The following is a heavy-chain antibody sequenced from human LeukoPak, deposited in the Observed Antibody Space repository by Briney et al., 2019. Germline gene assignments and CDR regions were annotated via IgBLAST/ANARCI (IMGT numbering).Heavy chain of an antibody. Sequence: SETLSLTCTVSGASISSSTFYWVWIRQPPGKGLEWIGSIYYSGSTYYNPSLKSRVTISVDTSKNQFSLKLSSVTAADTAVYYCASGGSPRDWFGPWGQGNLVTVSS. CDR1: GASISSSTFY. CDR2: IYYSGST. D-gene: IGHD1-26*01. V-gene: IGHV4-39*01. J-gene: IGHJ5*02. CDR3: ASGGSPRDWFGP.